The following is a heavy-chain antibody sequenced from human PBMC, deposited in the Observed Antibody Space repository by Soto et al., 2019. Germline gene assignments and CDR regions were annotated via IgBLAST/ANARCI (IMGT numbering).Heavy chain of an antibody. J-gene: IGHJ6*02. D-gene: IGHD6-13*01. Sequence: QLQLQESGPGLVKPSETLSLTCTVSGGSISSSSYWGWIRQPPGKGLEWIGSIYSIGSTYYNPSLKSRVTISVDTSQNQFSLKLSSVTAADTAVYYCRRSSRYSTDVWGQGTTVTVSS. V-gene: IGHV4-39*01. CDR3: RRSSRYSTDV. CDR1: GGSISSSSY. CDR2: IYSIGST.